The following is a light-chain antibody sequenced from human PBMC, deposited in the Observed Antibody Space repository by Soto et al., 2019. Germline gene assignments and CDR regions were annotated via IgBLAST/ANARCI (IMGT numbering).Light chain of an antibody. Sequence: QSALTQPPSASGSPGQSVTISCTGTSSDIGGYNSVSWYQQHPGKAPRLMIYEVNKRPSGVPDRFSGSKSGYTASLTVSGLQTEDEADYYCSSYTSSSHPFGTGTKVTVL. J-gene: IGLJ1*01. CDR2: EVN. V-gene: IGLV2-8*01. CDR3: SSYTSSSHP. CDR1: SSDIGGYNS.